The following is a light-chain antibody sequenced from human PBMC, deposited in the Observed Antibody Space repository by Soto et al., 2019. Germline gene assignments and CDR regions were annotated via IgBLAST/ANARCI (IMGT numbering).Light chain of an antibody. J-gene: IGKJ4*01. CDR2: EAS. CDR1: QSVSTW. Sequence: DIHMTQSPSTLSASVGDRVTITCRASQSVSTWLAWYQQKPGKAPNLLIYEASHLESGVPSRFSASGSETDFTLTISGLQPDDSATYYCQQYNSSPLTFGGGTKVEIQ. CDR3: QQYNSSPLT. V-gene: IGKV1-5*03.